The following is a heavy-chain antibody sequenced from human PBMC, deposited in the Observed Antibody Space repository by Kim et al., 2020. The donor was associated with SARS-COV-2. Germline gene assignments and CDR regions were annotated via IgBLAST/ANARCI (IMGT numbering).Heavy chain of an antibody. CDR3: ARGLYFDWLLGRTADNYFDP. CDR1: GENFRAYY. V-gene: IGHV4-34*01. CDR2: TNHRGTT. J-gene: IGHJ5*02. Sequence: SETLSLTCAVYGENFRAYYWSWIRQPPGKGLEWIGETNHRGTTNYNPSLKSRVTISADTSKSQFSLKVNSVTAADTAVYYCARGLYFDWLLGRTADNYFDPWGQGTLVTVSS. D-gene: IGHD3-9*01.